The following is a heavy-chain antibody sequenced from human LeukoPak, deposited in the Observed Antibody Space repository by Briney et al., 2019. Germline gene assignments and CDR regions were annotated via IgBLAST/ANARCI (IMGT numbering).Heavy chain of an antibody. CDR3: GKARGENYGHFEY. D-gene: IGHD5-18*01. CDR1: VFIFRNYG. J-gene: IGHJ4*02. V-gene: IGHV3-23*01. CDR2: ISASGATT. Sequence: GGSLRLSCAPSVFIFRNYGMSGVRQAPREGRECVSVISASGATTNYADSVRGRLTISRDNSKNTLYLQMHSLRADDTAVYYCGKARGENYGHFEYWGQGTLVTVSS.